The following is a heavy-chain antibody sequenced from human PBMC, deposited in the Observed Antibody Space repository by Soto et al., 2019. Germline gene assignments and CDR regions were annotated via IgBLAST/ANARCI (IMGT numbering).Heavy chain of an antibody. CDR1: GFTFRTYS. V-gene: IGHV3-48*01. D-gene: IGHD2-2*01. Sequence: GGSLRLSCAASGFTFRTYSMNWVRQAPGKGLEWVSYIDGSSSDRHYADSVEGRFTISRDNARNSLYLQMNSLTAEDSAIYYCAKLGSSSWSPHYYFDYWGQGTLVTVSS. CDR2: IDGSSSDR. J-gene: IGHJ4*02. CDR3: AKLGSSSWSPHYYFDY.